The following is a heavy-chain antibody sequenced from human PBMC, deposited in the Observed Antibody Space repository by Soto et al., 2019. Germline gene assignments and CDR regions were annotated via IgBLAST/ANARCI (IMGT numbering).Heavy chain of an antibody. D-gene: IGHD2-21*01. CDR2: ISGRGTST. V-gene: IGHV3-23*01. CDR1: RLTFGRYA. Sequence: PGGSLRLSCAASRLTFGRYAMSWVRQAPGKGLEWVSGISGRGTSTYYADSVKGRFTISRDNSNNTLYLQMGNLRAEDTAVYYCAKAFYREEDGYNSFDYWGQGTMVTVSS. J-gene: IGHJ4*02. CDR3: AKAFYREEDGYNSFDY.